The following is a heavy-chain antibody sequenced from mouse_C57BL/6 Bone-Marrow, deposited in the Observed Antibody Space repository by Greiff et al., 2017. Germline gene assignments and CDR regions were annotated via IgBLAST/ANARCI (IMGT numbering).Heavy chain of an antibody. CDR2: IYPRSGNT. J-gene: IGHJ3*01. Sequence: QQSCKASGYTFTSYGISWVKQRTGQGLEWIGEIYPRSGNTYYNEKFKGKATLTADKSSSTAYMELRSLTSEDSAVYFCARRGVITTKGVFAYWGQGTLVTVSA. CDR1: GYTFTSYG. D-gene: IGHD1-1*01. CDR3: ARRGVITTKGVFAY. V-gene: IGHV1-81*01.